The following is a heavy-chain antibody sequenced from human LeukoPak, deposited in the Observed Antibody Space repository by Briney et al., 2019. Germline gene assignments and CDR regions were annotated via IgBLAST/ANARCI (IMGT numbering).Heavy chain of an antibody. CDR1: GFSISDYS. J-gene: IGHJ6*02. CDR3: ARDVLTGYGMDV. D-gene: IGHD3-9*01. Sequence: GGSLRLSCGASGFSISDYSMTWVRQAPGKGLEWVAVISYDGSNKYYADSVKGRFTISRDNSKNTLYLQMDSLRAEDTAVYYCARDVLTGYGMDVWGQGTTVTVSS. CDR2: ISYDGSNK. V-gene: IGHV3-30*03.